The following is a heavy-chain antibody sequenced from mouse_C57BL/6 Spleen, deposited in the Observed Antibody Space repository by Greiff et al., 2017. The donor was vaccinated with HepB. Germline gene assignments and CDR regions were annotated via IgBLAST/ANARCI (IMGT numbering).Heavy chain of an antibody. CDR2: ISDGGSYT. CDR1: GFTFSSYA. Sequence: EVKVVESGGGLVKPGGSLKLSCAASGFTFSSYAMSWVRQTPEKRLEWVATISDGGSYTYYPDNVKGRFTISRDNAKNNLYLQMSHLKSEDTAMYYCARDRLGREFDYWGQGTTLTVSS. V-gene: IGHV5-4*01. CDR3: ARDRLGREFDY. J-gene: IGHJ2*01. D-gene: IGHD4-1*01.